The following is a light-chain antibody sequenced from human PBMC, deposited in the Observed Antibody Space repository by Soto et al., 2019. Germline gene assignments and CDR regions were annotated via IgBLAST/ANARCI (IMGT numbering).Light chain of an antibody. J-gene: IGKJ4*01. V-gene: IGKV1D-12*01. CDR2: AAS. Sequence: DIQMTPSPSSVSASVGDRVTIACPASQGISSRLAWYQQKTGKATKLLIYAASSLQSGVPSRFSGSGSGTDFTLTISSLKPEDFATYYCQQANSFPLTVGGGTKGDIK. CDR3: QQANSFPLT. CDR1: QGISSR.